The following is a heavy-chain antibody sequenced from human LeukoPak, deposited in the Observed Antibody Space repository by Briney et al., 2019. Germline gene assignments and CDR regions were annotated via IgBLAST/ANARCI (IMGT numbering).Heavy chain of an antibody. CDR2: ISSSSSYI. Sequence: GGSLRLSCAASGFTFSSYSMNWVRQAPGRGLEWVSSISSSSSYIYYADSVKGRFTISRDNAKNSLYLQMNSLRAEDTAVYYCARDRHRGNFDYWGQGTLVTVSS. J-gene: IGHJ4*02. CDR1: GFTFSSYS. D-gene: IGHD3-16*01. V-gene: IGHV3-21*01. CDR3: ARDRHRGNFDY.